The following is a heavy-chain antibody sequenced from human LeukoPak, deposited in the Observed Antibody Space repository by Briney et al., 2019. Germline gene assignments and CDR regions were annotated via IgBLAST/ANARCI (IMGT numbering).Heavy chain of an antibody. Sequence: SETLSLTCTVSGGSISSGSYYWSWIRQPAGKGLEWIGRIYTSGSTNYNPSLKSRVTISVDTSKNQFSLKLSSVAAADTAVYYCARDRDAFDIWGQGTMVTVSS. CDR2: IYTSGST. CDR1: GGSISSGSYY. J-gene: IGHJ3*02. CDR3: ARDRDAFDI. V-gene: IGHV4-61*02.